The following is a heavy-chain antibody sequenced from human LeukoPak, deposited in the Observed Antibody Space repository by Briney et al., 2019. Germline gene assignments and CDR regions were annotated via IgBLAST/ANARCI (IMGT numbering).Heavy chain of an antibody. CDR1: GFTFSSYG. Sequence: GGSLRLSCAASGFTFSSYGMHWVRQAPGKGLEWVAFIRHDGNHKNCADSVKGRFTISRDNSKNTLSLQMNSLRAEDTAVYYCAGRIFDIWDQGTMVTVSS. CDR2: IRHDGNHK. J-gene: IGHJ3*02. V-gene: IGHV3-30*02. CDR3: AGRIFDI.